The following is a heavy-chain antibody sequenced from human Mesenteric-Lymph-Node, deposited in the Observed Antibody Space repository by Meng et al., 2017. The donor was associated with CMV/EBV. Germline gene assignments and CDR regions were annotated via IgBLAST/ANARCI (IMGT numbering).Heavy chain of an antibody. Sequence: GESLKISCAASGFTFSSYSMNWVRQAPGKGLEWVSYISSSSSTIYYADSVKGRFTISRDNAKNSLYLQMNSLRAEDTAVYYCARDLGMGEWSGAFDIWGQGTMVTVS. CDR2: ISSSSSTI. CDR3: ARDLGMGEWSGAFDI. D-gene: IGHD3-16*01. V-gene: IGHV3-48*04. J-gene: IGHJ3*02. CDR1: GFTFSSYS.